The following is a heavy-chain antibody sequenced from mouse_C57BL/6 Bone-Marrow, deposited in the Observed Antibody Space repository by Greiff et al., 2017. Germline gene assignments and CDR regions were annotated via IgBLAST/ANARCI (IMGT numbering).Heavy chain of an antibody. CDR1: GYTFTSYW. V-gene: IGHV1-72*01. J-gene: IGHJ2*01. CDR2: IDPNSGGN. Sequence: VQLQQPGAELVKPGASVKLSCKASGYTFTSYWMHWVKQRPGRGLEGIGRIDPNSGGNTYNEKFKSKATLTEDKPSSTAYMQLSSLTSEDSAVYYCASGGYGVSDYWGQGTTLTVSS. CDR3: ASGGYGVSDY. D-gene: IGHD2-14*01.